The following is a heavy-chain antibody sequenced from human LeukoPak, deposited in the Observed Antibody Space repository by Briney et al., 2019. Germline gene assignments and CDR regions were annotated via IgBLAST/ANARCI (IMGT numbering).Heavy chain of an antibody. CDR2: INPNSGGT. D-gene: IGHD4-17*01. CDR1: GYTFTGYY. J-gene: IGHJ4*02. CDR3: ARDDGGDYGEYYFDY. Sequence: GASVKVSCKASGYTFTGYYMHWVRQAPGQGLEWTGWINPNSGGTNYAQKFQGRVTMTRDTSISTAYMELSRLRSDDTAVYYCARDDGGDYGEYYFDYWGQGTLVTVSS. V-gene: IGHV1-2*02.